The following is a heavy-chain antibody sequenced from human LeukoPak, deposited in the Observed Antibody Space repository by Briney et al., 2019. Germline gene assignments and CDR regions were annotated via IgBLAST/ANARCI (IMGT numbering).Heavy chain of an antibody. D-gene: IGHD3-22*01. CDR1: GYTFTGYY. V-gene: IGHV1-2*06. Sequence: ASVKVSCKASGYTFTGYYMHWARQAPGQGLEWMGRINPNSGGTNYAQKFQGRVTMTRDTSISTAYMELSRLRSDDTAVYYCARAYYYYDSQFDYWGQGTLVTVSS. CDR3: ARAYYYYDSQFDY. J-gene: IGHJ4*02. CDR2: INPNSGGT.